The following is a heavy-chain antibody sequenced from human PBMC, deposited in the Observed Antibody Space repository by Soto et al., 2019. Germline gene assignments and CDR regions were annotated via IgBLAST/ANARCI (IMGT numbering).Heavy chain of an antibody. CDR2: IYWDEDK. V-gene: IGHV2-5*02. D-gene: IGHD3-9*01. CDR1: GFSLSTHTVG. CDR3: AQIVPFDYRGYNFEF. Sequence: QITLKESGPTLVKPTQTLTLTCTFSGFSLSTHTVGVAWIRQPPGKALEWLALIYWDEDKRYSPSLKSRLTITKDTSKNQVVLTMTKMDPVDTATYYCAQIVPFDYRGYNFEFWGQGILVTVSS. J-gene: IGHJ4*02.